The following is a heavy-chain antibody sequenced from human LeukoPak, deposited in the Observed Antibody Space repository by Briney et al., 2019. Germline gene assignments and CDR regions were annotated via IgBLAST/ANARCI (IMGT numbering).Heavy chain of an antibody. D-gene: IGHD3-9*01. J-gene: IGHJ5*02. V-gene: IGHV4-34*01. CDR1: GGSFSGYY. CDR2: INHSGST. Sequence: PSETLSLTCAVYGGSFSGYYWSWIRQPPGKGLEWIGEINHSGSTNYNPSLKSRVTISVDTSKNQFSLKLSSVTAADTAVYYCARGWKEQRYFDWLLSPSWFDPWSQGTLVTVSS. CDR3: ARGWKEQRYFDWLLSPSWFDP.